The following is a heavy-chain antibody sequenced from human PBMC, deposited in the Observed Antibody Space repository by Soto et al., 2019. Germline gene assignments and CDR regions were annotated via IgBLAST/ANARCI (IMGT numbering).Heavy chain of an antibody. CDR3: ARASEMATSGGVY. D-gene: IGHD5-12*01. Sequence: SETLSLTCTVSGGSISSGDYYWSWIRQPPGKGLEWIGYIYYSGSTYYNPSLKSRVTISVDTSKSQFSLKLSSVTAADTAVYYCARASEMATSGGVYWGQGTLVTVSS. CDR1: GGSISSGDYY. V-gene: IGHV4-30-4*01. CDR2: IYYSGST. J-gene: IGHJ4*02.